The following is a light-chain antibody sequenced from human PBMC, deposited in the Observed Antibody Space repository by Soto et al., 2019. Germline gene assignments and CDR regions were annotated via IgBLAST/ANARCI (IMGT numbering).Light chain of an antibody. J-gene: IGKJ2*01. CDR3: QQYNNYVLT. CDR1: QSISSW. V-gene: IGKV1-5*03. Sequence: DIQMTQSPSTLSASVGDRVTITCRASQSISSWLAWYQQKPGKAPKVLIYQASSLESGFPSRFSGSGSGTEFNLTISSLQPDDFATYYCQQYNNYVLTFGQGTKLDI. CDR2: QAS.